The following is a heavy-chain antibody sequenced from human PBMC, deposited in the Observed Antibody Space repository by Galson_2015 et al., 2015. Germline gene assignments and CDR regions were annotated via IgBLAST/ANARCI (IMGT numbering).Heavy chain of an antibody. CDR2: ISWNSGSI. J-gene: IGHJ4*02. CDR3: AKDETQWGDGYTEN. V-gene: IGHV3-9*01. Sequence: SLRLSCAASGFTFDDYAMHWVRQAPGKGLEWVSGISWNSGSIGYADSVKGRFTISRDNAKNSLYLQMNSLRAEDTASYYCAKDETQWGDGYTENWGQGTLVTVSS. D-gene: IGHD5-24*01. CDR1: GFTFDDYA.